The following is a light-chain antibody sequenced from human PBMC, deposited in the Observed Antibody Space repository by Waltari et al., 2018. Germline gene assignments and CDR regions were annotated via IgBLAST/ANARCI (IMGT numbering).Light chain of an antibody. V-gene: IGKV1D-12*01. CDR2: GVS. Sequence: DIQITQSPTSVSASVGDRVTMTCRPGQDVSNYLAWYQQKPGKVPMRLIYGVSDLQSGVPSRVSGSRSGADFTLTISSLQPEDFATYVCQQGNSFPITFGQGTRLE. J-gene: IGKJ5*01. CDR1: QDVSNY. CDR3: QQGNSFPIT.